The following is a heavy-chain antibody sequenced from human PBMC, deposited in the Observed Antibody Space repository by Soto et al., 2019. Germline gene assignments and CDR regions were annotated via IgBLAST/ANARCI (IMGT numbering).Heavy chain of an antibody. D-gene: IGHD3-9*01. CDR2: IYYSGST. V-gene: IGHV4-59*01. J-gene: IGHJ4*02. Sequence: SETLSLTCTVSGGSISSYYWSWIRQPPGKGPEWIGYIYYSGSTNYNPSLKSRVTISVDTSKNQFSLKLSSVTAADTAVYYCARGSSSNVLRYFDWLLGYYFDYWGQGTLVTVSS. CDR3: ARGSSSNVLRYFDWLLGYYFDY. CDR1: GGSISSYY.